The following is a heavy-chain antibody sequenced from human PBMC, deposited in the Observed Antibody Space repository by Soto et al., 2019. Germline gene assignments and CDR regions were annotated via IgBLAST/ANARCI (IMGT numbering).Heavy chain of an antibody. CDR1: GFTFSSYG. CDR3: AKDPNPDFDWLLSLFDY. J-gene: IGHJ4*02. D-gene: IGHD3-9*01. Sequence: GGSLSLSCAASGFTFSSYGMHWVRQAPGKGLEWVAVISYDGSNKYYADSVKGRFTISRDNSKNTLYLQMNSLRAEDTAVYYCAKDPNPDFDWLLSLFDYWGQGTLVTVSS. CDR2: ISYDGSNK. V-gene: IGHV3-30*18.